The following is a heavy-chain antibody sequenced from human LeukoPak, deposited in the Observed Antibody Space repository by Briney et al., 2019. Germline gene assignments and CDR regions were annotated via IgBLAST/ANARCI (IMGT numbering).Heavy chain of an antibody. Sequence: GGSLRPSCAASGFTFDDYAMHWVRQAPGKGLEWVSLISGDGGSTYYADSVKGRFTISRDNSKNSLYLQMNSLRAEDTAVYYCARRTVTTIAPAFDIWGQGTMVTVSS. CDR1: GFTFDDYA. D-gene: IGHD4-11*01. V-gene: IGHV3-43*02. J-gene: IGHJ3*02. CDR3: ARRTVTTIAPAFDI. CDR2: ISGDGGST.